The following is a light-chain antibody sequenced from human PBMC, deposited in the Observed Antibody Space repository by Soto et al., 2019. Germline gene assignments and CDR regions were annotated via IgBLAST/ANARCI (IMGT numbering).Light chain of an antibody. CDR3: HQYNSWPPGT. CDR1: QSISRS. V-gene: IGKV3-15*01. J-gene: IGKJ2*01. CDR2: DAS. Sequence: EIVLTQSPAILSVSPGERATLSCRASQSISRSLAWYQQKPGQAPRLLISDASTRATGIPARFSGSGSGTEFTLTISSLQSEDFALYYCHQYNSWPPGTFGQGTEVEIK.